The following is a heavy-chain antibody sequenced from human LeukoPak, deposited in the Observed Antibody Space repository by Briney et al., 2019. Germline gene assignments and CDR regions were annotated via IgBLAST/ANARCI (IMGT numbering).Heavy chain of an antibody. CDR3: AKGGGGSSWYDWFDP. V-gene: IGHV3-23*01. Sequence: PGGSLRLSCAAAGFTFSSYAMSWVRQAPGKGVEWVSAISGSGGSTYYADSVKGRFTISRDNSKNTLYLQMNSLRAEDTAVYYCAKGGGGSSWYDWFDPWGQGTLVTVSS. D-gene: IGHD6-13*01. CDR2: ISGSGGST. CDR1: GFTFSSYA. J-gene: IGHJ5*02.